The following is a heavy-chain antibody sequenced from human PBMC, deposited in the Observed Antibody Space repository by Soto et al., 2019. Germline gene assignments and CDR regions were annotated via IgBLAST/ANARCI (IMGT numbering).Heavy chain of an antibody. J-gene: IGHJ6*02. V-gene: IGHV4-34*01. CDR2: INHSGST. CDR3: ARAVTGYYYYGMDV. D-gene: IGHD2-21*02. Sequence: PSETLSLTCAVYGGSFSGYYWSWIRQPPGKGLEWIGEINHSGSTNYNPSLKSRVTISVDTSKNQFSLKLSSVTAADTAVYYCARAVTGYYYYGMDVWGQGTTVTVS. CDR1: GGSFSGYY.